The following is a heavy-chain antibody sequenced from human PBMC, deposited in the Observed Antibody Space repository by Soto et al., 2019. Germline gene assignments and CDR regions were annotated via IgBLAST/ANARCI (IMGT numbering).Heavy chain of an antibody. Sequence: EFQLLESGGGLVQPGGSLRLSCAASGFTFSNYAMSWVRQAPGKGLEWVSAISGCGGSTYYADSVKGRFTIYRDNSKNTLYLQMNSLRAEDTAVYHCAKARSWSYFDFWGQGTLVTVSS. CDR1: GFTFSNYA. J-gene: IGHJ4*02. CDR3: AKARSWSYFDF. CDR2: ISGCGGST. V-gene: IGHV3-23*01.